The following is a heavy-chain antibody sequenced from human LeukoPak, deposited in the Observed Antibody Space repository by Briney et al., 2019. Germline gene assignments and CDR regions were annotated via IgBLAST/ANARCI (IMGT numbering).Heavy chain of an antibody. V-gene: IGHV3-48*03. Sequence: GGSLRLSCAASGFTFSSYEVNWVRQAPGKGLEWVSYIDSSGRTIHYADSVKGRFTISRDNSKNTLYLQMNSLRAEDTAVYYCAKDLGGEEAFDIWGQGTMVTVSS. J-gene: IGHJ3*02. CDR1: GFTFSSYE. D-gene: IGHD3-16*01. CDR2: IDSSGRTI. CDR3: AKDLGGEEAFDI.